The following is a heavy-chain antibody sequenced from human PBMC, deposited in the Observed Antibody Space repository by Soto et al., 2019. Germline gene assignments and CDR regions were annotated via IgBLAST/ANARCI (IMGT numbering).Heavy chain of an antibody. Sequence: ASVKVSCKASGYTFTSSGISWVRQAPGQGLEWMGWISTIIGVTNYAQTFQGRVTMTTNTSTSTAYMELSSLRSEDTAVYYCARDPSSPPHYSYGPHFDYWGQGTLVTVS. V-gene: IGHV1-18*01. CDR2: ISTIIGVT. CDR1: GYTFTSSG. J-gene: IGHJ4*02. CDR3: ARDPSSPPHYSYGPHFDY. D-gene: IGHD5-18*01.